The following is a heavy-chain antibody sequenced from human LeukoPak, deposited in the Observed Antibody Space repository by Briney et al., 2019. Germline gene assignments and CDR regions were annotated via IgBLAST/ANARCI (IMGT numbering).Heavy chain of an antibody. D-gene: IGHD3-16*02. CDR1: GYNYRDYY. J-gene: IGHJ3*02. V-gene: IGHV1-2*02. Sequence: ASVKVSCKASGYNYRDYYIHWVRHAPGQGLEWVGWINPQSGGTRYAPRFQGRVTMSSDTSINTAYMELRRLTSDDTAVFYCARVYRLYERTYPARYDIWGQGTGVTVSS. CDR3: ARVYRLYERTYPARYDI. CDR2: INPQSGGT.